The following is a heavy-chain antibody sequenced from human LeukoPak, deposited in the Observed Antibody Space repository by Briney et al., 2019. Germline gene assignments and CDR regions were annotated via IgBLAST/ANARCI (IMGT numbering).Heavy chain of an antibody. CDR1: GGSFSRYY. CDR3: ARGATISETGYFDF. V-gene: IGHV4-34*01. J-gene: IGHJ4*03. Sequence: NPSETLSLTCAVYGGSFSRYYWSWIRQSPGKGLEWIAEIDHRGDTNYNPSVKSRVTISVDTPKNQFSLKMRSLSAADTALDYCARGATISETGYFDFWGQGTLVTVSS. CDR2: IDHRGDT. D-gene: IGHD5-24*01.